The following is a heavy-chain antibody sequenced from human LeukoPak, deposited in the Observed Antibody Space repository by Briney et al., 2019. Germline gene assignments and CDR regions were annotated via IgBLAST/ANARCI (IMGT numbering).Heavy chain of an antibody. CDR1: GDSISSYY. D-gene: IGHD2-15*01. CDR3: ARERCSGGSCYLGGVLRGYFDY. CDR2: IYYSGST. V-gene: IGHV4-59*01. J-gene: IGHJ4*02. Sequence: SETVSPTCTVSGDSISSYYWSWIRQPPGKGLEWIGYIYYSGSTNYNPSLKSRVTISVDTSKNQFSLKLSSVTAADTAVYYCARERCSGGSCYLGGVLRGYFDYWGQGTLVTVSS.